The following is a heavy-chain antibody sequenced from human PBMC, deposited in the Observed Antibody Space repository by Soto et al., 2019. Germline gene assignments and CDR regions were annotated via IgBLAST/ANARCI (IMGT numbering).Heavy chain of an antibody. D-gene: IGHD2-15*01. V-gene: IGHV5-51*01. CDR2: IYPADSDV. Sequence: GESLKISCKGSGYSFTSYWIAWVRQVPGKGLEWMGIIYPADSDVRHSPSFQGQVTISVDKSLSTAYLQWSSLKASDTAMYYCARQDCSGGSCYSSRHYYYGMDVWGQGTTVTVSS. CDR1: GYSFTSYW. J-gene: IGHJ6*02. CDR3: ARQDCSGGSCYSSRHYYYGMDV.